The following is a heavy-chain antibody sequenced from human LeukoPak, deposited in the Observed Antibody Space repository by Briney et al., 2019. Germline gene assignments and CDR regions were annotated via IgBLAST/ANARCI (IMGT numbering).Heavy chain of an antibody. V-gene: IGHV4-34*01. CDR3: ARHKTRTRAFDI. Sequence: SETLSLTCAVYGGSVSGYYWSWIRQSPGKGLEWIGEINQSANTSYNPSLKSRITMSVDTSKNQFSLKLVSVTAADTAVFYCARHKTRTRAFDIWGQGTMVTVSS. CDR1: GGSVSGYY. J-gene: IGHJ3*02. D-gene: IGHD1-14*01. CDR2: INQSANT.